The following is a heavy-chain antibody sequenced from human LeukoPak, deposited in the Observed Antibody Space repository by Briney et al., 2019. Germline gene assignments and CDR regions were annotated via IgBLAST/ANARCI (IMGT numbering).Heavy chain of an antibody. V-gene: IGHV3-23*01. CDR2: ISGSGGST. CDR1: GFTFSSYA. CDR3: ARDGPQAYYYDSSGGSFDI. D-gene: IGHD3-22*01. J-gene: IGHJ3*02. Sequence: GGSLRLSCAASGFTFSSYAMSWVRQAPGKGLEWVSAISGSGGSTYYADSVKGRFTISRDNSKNTLYLQMNSLRAEDTAVYYCARDGPQAYYYDSSGGSFDIWGQGTMVTVSS.